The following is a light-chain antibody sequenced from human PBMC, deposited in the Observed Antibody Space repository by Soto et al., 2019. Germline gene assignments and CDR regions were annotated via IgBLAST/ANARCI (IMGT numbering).Light chain of an antibody. CDR3: QQHRT. Sequence: DIQMTHSPSTLSTSVGHRVAITCRASQSISRWLAWYQQKPGKAPKLLIYDASSLETGVPSRFSGSRSGTEFTLTISSLQPEDVSTYYCQQHRTFGQGTKVDIK. CDR2: DAS. CDR1: QSISRW. J-gene: IGKJ1*01. V-gene: IGKV1-5*01.